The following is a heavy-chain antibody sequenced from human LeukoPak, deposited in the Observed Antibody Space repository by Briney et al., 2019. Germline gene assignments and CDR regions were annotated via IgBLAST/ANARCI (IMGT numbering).Heavy chain of an antibody. J-gene: IGHJ3*02. CDR1: GYTFSGYY. CDR3: ARTLVVINDAFDI. V-gene: IGHV1-2*02. D-gene: IGHD3-22*01. Sequence: ASVKVSCKASGYTFSGYYLHWVRQAPGQGLEWMGWINPNSGDTNYAQKFQGRVSMTGDTSISTAYMELSRLRSDDTAVYYCARTLVVINDAFDIWGQGTMVTVSS. CDR2: INPNSGDT.